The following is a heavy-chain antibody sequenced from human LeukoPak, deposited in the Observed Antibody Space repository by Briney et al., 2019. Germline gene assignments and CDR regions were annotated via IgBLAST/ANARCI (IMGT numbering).Heavy chain of an antibody. Sequence: GGSLRLSCAASGFIFSSYGMHWVRQAPGKGLEWVTFIPSDGDNKYYADSVKGRFTISRDDSKNTLYLQMNSLRAEDTAVYYCAKRGTAVAGTALDIWGQGTMVTVSS. CDR2: IPSDGDNK. CDR1: GFIFSSYG. CDR3: AKRGTAVAGTALDI. V-gene: IGHV3-30*02. D-gene: IGHD6-19*01. J-gene: IGHJ3*02.